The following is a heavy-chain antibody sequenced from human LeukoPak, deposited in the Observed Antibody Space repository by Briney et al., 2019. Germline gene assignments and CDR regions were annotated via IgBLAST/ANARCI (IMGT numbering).Heavy chain of an antibody. CDR1: GYTFTSYG. D-gene: IGHD6-13*01. J-gene: IGHJ6*03. CDR2: ISAYNGNT. Sequence: GASVKVSCKASGYTFTSYGISWVRQAPGQGLEWMGWISAYNGNTNYAQKLQGRVTMTTDTSTSTAYMELRSLRSDDTAVYYCARVHSSSYYYYYYYYMDVWGKGTTVTVSS. V-gene: IGHV1-18*01. CDR3: ARVHSSSYYYYYYYYMDV.